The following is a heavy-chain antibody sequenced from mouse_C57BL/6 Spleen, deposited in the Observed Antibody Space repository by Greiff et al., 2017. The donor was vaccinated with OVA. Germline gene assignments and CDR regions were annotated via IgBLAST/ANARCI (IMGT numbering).Heavy chain of an antibody. J-gene: IGHJ3*01. CDR3: TRCYYGSSPPWFAY. V-gene: IGHV1-15*01. Sequence: QVHVKQSGAELVRPGASVTLSCKASGYTFTDYEMHWVKQTPVHGLEWIGAIDPETGGTAYNQKFKGKAILTADKSSSTAYMELRSLTSEDSAVYYCTRCYYGSSPPWFAYWGQGTLVTVSA. CDR2: IDPETGGT. CDR1: GYTFTDYE. D-gene: IGHD1-1*01.